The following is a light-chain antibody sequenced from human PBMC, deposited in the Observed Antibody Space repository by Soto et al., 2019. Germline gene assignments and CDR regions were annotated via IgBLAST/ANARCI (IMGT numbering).Light chain of an antibody. V-gene: IGKV1-5*01. Sequence: EIQVTQSPSTLSASVGDRVTITSRASQSISSWLAWYQQKPGKAPKLLIYDASSLESGVPSRFSGSGSGTEFTLTISSLQPDDFATYYCQQYNSYSPITFGQGTRLEIK. J-gene: IGKJ5*01. CDR3: QQYNSYSPIT. CDR1: QSISSW. CDR2: DAS.